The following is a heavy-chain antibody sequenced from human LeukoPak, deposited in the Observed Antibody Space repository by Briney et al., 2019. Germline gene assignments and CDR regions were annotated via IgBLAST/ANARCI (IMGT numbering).Heavy chain of an antibody. CDR3: AKDRISGSYYNDAFDI. V-gene: IGHV3-23*01. Sequence: GGSLRLSCAASGFTFSSYAMSWVRQAPGKGLEWVSAISGSGGSTYYADSVKGRFTISRDNSKNTLDLQMNSLRAEDTAVYYCAKDRISGSYYNDAFDIWGQGTMVTVSS. J-gene: IGHJ3*02. CDR1: GFTFSSYA. CDR2: ISGSGGST. D-gene: IGHD1-26*01.